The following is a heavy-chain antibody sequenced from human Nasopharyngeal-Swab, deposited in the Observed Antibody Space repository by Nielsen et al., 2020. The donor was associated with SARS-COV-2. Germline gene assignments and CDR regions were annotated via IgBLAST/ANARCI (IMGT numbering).Heavy chain of an antibody. V-gene: IGHV3-7*03. CDR2: IKQDGSEK. D-gene: IGHD3-16*02. Sequence: GGSLRLSCAASGFTFSSYAMSWVRQAPGKGLEWVANIKQDGSEKYYVDSVKGRFTVSRDSPKNLLYLQVNSLRAEDTAVYYCARQGVFVPAYFHQYYMDVWGRGTTVTVSS. J-gene: IGHJ6*03. CDR1: GFTFSSYA. CDR3: ARQGVFVPAYFHQYYMDV.